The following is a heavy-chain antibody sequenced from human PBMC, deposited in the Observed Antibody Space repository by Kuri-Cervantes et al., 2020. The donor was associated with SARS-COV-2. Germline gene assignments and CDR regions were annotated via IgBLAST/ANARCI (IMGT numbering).Heavy chain of an antibody. Sequence: SVKVSCKASGGTFSSYAISWVRQAPGQGLEWIGGIIPIFGTANYAQKFQGRVTITADESTSTAYMELSSLRSEDTAVYYCARVRYNWNRMGWFDPWGQGTLVTVSS. V-gene: IGHV1-69*13. J-gene: IGHJ5*02. CDR3: ARVRYNWNRMGWFDP. CDR1: GGTFSSYA. D-gene: IGHD1-20*01. CDR2: IIPIFGTA.